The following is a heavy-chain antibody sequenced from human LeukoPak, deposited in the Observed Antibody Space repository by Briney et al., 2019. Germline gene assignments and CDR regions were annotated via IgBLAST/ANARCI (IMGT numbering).Heavy chain of an antibody. V-gene: IGHV3-23*01. J-gene: IGHJ4*02. CDR3: AKCGNSGCHLIDY. CDR1: GFTFSTNA. CDR2: ISGRTGST. D-gene: IGHD5-12*01. Sequence: AGGSLRLSCAASGFTFSTNAMSWVRQAPGKGQEWVSAISGRTGSTYYSDSVKGRFTISRDNSKSTLYLQMDSLRAEDTAVYYCAKCGNSGCHLIDYWGQGTLVTVSS.